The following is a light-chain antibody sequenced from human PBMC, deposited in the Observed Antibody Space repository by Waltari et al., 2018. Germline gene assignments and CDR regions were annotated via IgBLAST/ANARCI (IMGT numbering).Light chain of an antibody. V-gene: IGKV1-5*03. CDR2: KAS. CDR3: QQYSSYRA. J-gene: IGKJ1*01. CDR1: QSISSW. Sequence: DIQMTQSPSTLSASVGDRVTITCRASQSISSWLAWYQQKPGKATNLLIYKASTLESGVPSRFSASGSGTEFTLTISSLQPEDFATYHCQQYSSYRAFGQGTTVEIK.